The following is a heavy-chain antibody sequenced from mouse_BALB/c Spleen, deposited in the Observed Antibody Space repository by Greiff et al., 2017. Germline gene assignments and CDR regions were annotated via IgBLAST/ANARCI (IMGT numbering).Heavy chain of an antibody. CDR3: ARDGPYGNIAY. V-gene: IGHV7-3*02. J-gene: IGHJ3*01. CDR2: IRNKANGYTT. CDR1: GFTFTDYY. Sequence: EVHLVESGGGLVQPGGSLRLSCATSGFTFTDYYMSWVRQPPGKALEWLGFIRNKANGYTTEYSASVKGRFTISRDNSQSILYLQMNTLRAEDSATYYCARDGPYGNIAYWGQGTLVTVSA. D-gene: IGHD2-10*02.